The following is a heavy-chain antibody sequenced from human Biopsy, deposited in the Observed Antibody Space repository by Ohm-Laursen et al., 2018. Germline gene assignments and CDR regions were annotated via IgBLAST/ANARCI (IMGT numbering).Heavy chain of an antibody. V-gene: IGHV1-8*01. D-gene: IGHD6-6*01. Sequence: GSSVTVSCPSSGYSFITYDVNWVRQARGQGLEWMGWMIPSSGKTGYAQRFQGRVTLTMNTSISTAYMELSGLRSEDTAVYFCARGYSRRVSIFEASIYWFDTWGQGTLVTVSS. CDR2: MIPSSGKT. CDR1: GYSFITYD. J-gene: IGHJ5*02. CDR3: ARGYSRRVSIFEASIYWFDT.